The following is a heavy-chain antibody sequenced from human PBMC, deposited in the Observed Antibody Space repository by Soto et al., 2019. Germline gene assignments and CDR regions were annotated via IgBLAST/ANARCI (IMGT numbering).Heavy chain of an antibody. Sequence: EVQLVEAGGGLVQPGGSLRLSCEVSGFTFSSYWMHWVRQAPGKGLVWVSRINSDGSTITYADAVEGRFTISRDNAKNTLYLQMNSLRAEDTAVYYCARVGTGNWYFDLWGHGTLVTVSS. CDR2: INSDGSTI. J-gene: IGHJ2*01. CDR3: ARVGTGNWYFDL. V-gene: IGHV3-74*01. CDR1: GFTFSSYW. D-gene: IGHD1-1*01.